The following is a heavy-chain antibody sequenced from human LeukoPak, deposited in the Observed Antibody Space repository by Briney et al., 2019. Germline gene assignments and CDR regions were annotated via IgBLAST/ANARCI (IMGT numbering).Heavy chain of an antibody. CDR3: ARVKRDCSGGTCYSYDY. J-gene: IGHJ4*02. CDR2: ISSNGDFT. V-gene: IGHV3-23*01. Sequence: GGSLRLSCVASRFTFNTYAVNWVRQAPGKGLEWVSAISSNGDFTYYAGSVRGRFTISRDNSKNTVFLQINGLRAEDTAVYYCARVKRDCSGGTCYSYDYWGQGTLVTVSS. CDR1: RFTFNTYA. D-gene: IGHD2-15*01.